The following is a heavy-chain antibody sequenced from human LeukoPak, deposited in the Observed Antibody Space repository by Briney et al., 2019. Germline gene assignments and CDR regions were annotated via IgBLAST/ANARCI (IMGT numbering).Heavy chain of an antibody. V-gene: IGHV4-59*01. CDR1: GGSISSYY. J-gene: IGHJ3*02. Sequence: SEALSLTCTVSGGSISSYYWSWIRQPPGKGLEWIGYIYYSGSTNYNPSLKSRVTISVDTSKNQFSLKLSSVTAADTAVYYCARYYAVSSSYDAFDIWGQGTMLTVSS. CDR3: ARYYAVSSSYDAFDI. D-gene: IGHD6-6*01. CDR2: IYYSGST.